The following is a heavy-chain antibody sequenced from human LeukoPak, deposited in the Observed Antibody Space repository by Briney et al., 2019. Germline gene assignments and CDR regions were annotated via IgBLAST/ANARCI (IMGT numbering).Heavy chain of an antibody. CDR2: INSDGSNT. CDR3: ARDIRGIVVVTAIDY. CDR1: GFTFSSYW. V-gene: IGHV3-74*01. Sequence: GGSLRLSCAASGFTFSSYWMHWVRQAPGKGLVWVSRINSDGSNTSYADSVRGRFTISRDNAKNTLYLQMNSLRAEDTAVYYCARDIRGIVVVTAIDYWGQGTLVTVSS. D-gene: IGHD2-21*02. J-gene: IGHJ4*02.